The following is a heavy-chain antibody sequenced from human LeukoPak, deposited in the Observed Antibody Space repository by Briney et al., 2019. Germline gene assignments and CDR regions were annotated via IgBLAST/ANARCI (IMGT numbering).Heavy chain of an antibody. J-gene: IGHJ4*02. CDR2: ISPYKGDR. Sequence: VSVKVSCKASGYTFTSYYMHWVRQAPGQGLEWMGWISPYKGDRNYAQSLQGRVTMTTDTSTSTAYMEVRSLRSDDTAVYYCATEGGWQPTDYGDNVYWGQGTLVTVSS. CDR3: ATEGGWQPTDYGDNVY. V-gene: IGHV1-18*04. D-gene: IGHD4-17*01. CDR1: GYTFTSYY.